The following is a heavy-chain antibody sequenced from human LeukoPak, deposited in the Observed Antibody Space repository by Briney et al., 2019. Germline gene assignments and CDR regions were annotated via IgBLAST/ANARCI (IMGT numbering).Heavy chain of an antibody. CDR1: GGTFNNSA. V-gene: IGHV1-69*05. D-gene: IGHD6-19*01. J-gene: IGHJ4*02. CDR3: ARVLVAVAGSFDY. Sequence: ASVKVSCKASGGTFNNSAIDWVRQAPGQGLEWMGRIIPIFGTTNYAQKFQGRVTITTDESTSTAYMELSSLRSEDTAVYYCARVLVAVAGSFDYWGQGTLVTVSS. CDR2: IIPIFGTT.